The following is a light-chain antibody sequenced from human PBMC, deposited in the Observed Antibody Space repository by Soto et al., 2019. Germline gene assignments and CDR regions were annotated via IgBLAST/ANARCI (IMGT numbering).Light chain of an antibody. CDR3: QQYGSSPTWT. CDR1: QSVTSRY. V-gene: IGKV3-20*01. J-gene: IGKJ1*01. CDR2: GAS. Sequence: EIVFTQSPGTLSFSPGERATLSCMASQSVTSRYLAWYQQKPGQAPRLLIYGASSRATGIPDRFSGSGSGTDFTLTIIRLEPEDFAVYYCQQYGSSPTWTFGQGTKVDIK.